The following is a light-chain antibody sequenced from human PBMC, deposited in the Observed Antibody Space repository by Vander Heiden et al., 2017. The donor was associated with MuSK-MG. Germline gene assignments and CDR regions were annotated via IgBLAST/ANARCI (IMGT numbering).Light chain of an antibody. Sequence: NFMLTQPHSVSESPGKTVTISCTRSSCSIANNYVSWYQQHSGSSPNTVLYEGNRRPSGVPDRFSGSIEGSSNSASLTISGLKTEDEADNYCQSYGDSSVVFGGGTKLTVL. CDR2: EGN. V-gene: IGLV6-57*01. CDR3: QSYGDSSVV. J-gene: IGLJ2*01. CDR1: SCSIANNY.